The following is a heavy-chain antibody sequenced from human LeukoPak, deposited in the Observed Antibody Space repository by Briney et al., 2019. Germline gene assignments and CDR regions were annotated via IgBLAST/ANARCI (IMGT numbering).Heavy chain of an antibody. Sequence: SETLSLTCTVSVRSVSSGRYYWSWIRQPPGKGLEWIGYIYYSGSTNYNPSLKSRVTISVDTSKNQFSLKLSSVTAADTAVYYCARELYYDSRGFGAFNIWGQGTMVTVSS. D-gene: IGHD3-22*01. J-gene: IGHJ3*02. CDR1: VRSVSSGRYY. V-gene: IGHV4-61*01. CDR2: IYYSGST. CDR3: ARELYYDSRGFGAFNI.